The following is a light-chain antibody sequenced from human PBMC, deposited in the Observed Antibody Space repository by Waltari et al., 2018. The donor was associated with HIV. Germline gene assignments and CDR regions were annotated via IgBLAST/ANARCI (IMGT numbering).Light chain of an antibody. CDR3: QQRTNWPTWT. CDR1: QSVSTY. V-gene: IGKV3-11*01. Sequence: EIVLTQSPATLSLSPGERATLSCRASQSVSTYLAWYQQRPGQAPRLLIYDASVRATGIPARFSGSGSGTDFTLTISSLEPEDFAVYYCQQRTNWPTWTFGQGTKVEIK. CDR2: DAS. J-gene: IGKJ1*01.